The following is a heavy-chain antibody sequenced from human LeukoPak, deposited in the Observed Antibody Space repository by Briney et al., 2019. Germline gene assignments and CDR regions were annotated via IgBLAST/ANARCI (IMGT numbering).Heavy chain of an antibody. Sequence: ASVKVSCKASGYTFTGHYMHWVRQAPGQGLEWMGWIDPHSGGTNYAQKFQGWATMTRDTSISTAYMELSRLRSDDTAVYYCARGWCSNSPYDYWGQGTLVTVSS. CDR1: GYTFTGHY. CDR3: ARGWCSNSPYDY. J-gene: IGHJ4*02. V-gene: IGHV1-2*04. D-gene: IGHD6-13*01. CDR2: IDPHSGGT.